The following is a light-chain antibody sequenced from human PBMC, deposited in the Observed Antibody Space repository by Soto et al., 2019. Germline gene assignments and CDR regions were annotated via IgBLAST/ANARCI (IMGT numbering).Light chain of an antibody. CDR1: SSDVGGYNY. V-gene: IGLV2-8*01. J-gene: IGLJ3*02. Sequence: QSVLTQPPSASGSPGQSVTISCTGTSSDVGGYNYVSWYQQHPGKAPKLMIYEVSERPSGVPDRFSGSKSGNTASLTVSGLQAEDEADYYCSSYAGSNWVFGGGTKVTVL. CDR3: SSYAGSNWV. CDR2: EVS.